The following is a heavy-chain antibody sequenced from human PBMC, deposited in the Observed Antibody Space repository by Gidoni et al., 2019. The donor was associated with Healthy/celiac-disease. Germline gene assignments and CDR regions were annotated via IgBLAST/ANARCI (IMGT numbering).Heavy chain of an antibody. CDR2: ISYDGSNK. CDR1: GFTFSSYG. CDR3: AKDAEYSGYGDYYYYGMDV. Sequence: QVQLVESGGGVVQPGRSLRLSCAASGFTFSSYGMPWVRQAPGKGLEWVAVISYDGSNKYYADSVKGRFTISRDNSKNTLYLQMNSLRAEDTAVYYCAKDAEYSGYGDYYYYGMDVWGQGTTVTVSS. V-gene: IGHV3-30*18. D-gene: IGHD5-12*01. J-gene: IGHJ6*02.